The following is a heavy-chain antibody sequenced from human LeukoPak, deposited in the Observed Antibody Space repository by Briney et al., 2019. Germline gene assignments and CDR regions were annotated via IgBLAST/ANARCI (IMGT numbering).Heavy chain of an antibody. D-gene: IGHD6-6*01. J-gene: IGHJ5*02. CDR1: GFTCSSYR. Sequence: PGGSLRLSCVASGFTCSSYRMNWVRQAPGKGLEWLSYISSSGSTIYYADSVKGRFTISRDNAKNSLYLQMSSLRAEDTAMYYCARGLYSSSANWFDPWGQGTLVTVSS. CDR2: ISSSGSTI. CDR3: ARGLYSSSANWFDP. V-gene: IGHV3-48*04.